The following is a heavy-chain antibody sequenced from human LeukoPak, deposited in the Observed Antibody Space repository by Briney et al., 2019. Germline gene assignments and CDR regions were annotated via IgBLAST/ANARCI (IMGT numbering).Heavy chain of an antibody. CDR3: ARPTYCSGGSCYSAPYNY. CDR1: GGTFSSYA. V-gene: IGHV1-69*06. CDR2: IIPIFGTV. J-gene: IGHJ4*02. Sequence: SVKVSCKASGGTFSSYAISWVRQAPGQGLEWMGGIIPIFGTVNYAQKFQGRVTITADKSTSTAYMELSSLRSEDTAVYYCARPTYCSGGSCYSAPYNYWGQGTLVTVSS. D-gene: IGHD2-15*01.